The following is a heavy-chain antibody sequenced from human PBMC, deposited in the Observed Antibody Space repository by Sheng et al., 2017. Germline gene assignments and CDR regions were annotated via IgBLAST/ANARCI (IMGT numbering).Heavy chain of an antibody. CDR1: GGSISSYY. CDR2: IYYSGST. J-gene: IGHJ6*03. Sequence: QVQLQESGPGLVKPSETLSLTCTVSGGSISSYYWSWIRQPPGKGLEWIGYIYYSGSTNYNPSLKSRVTISVDTSKNQFSLKLSSVTAADTAVYYCARGRYSSRRGYMDVWGQGTTVTVSS. V-gene: IGHV4-59*01. D-gene: IGHD6-13*01. CDR3: ARGRYSSRRGYMDV.